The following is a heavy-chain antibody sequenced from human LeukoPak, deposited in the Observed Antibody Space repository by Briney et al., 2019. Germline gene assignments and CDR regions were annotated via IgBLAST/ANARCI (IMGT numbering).Heavy chain of an antibody. CDR3: AREARIVVVLGEFDY. V-gene: IGHV4-30-4*08. J-gene: IGHJ4*02. CDR1: GGSISSGDYY. CDR2: IYYSGST. D-gene: IGHD3-16*01. Sequence: KPTETLSLTCTVSGGSISSGDYYWSWIRQPPGKGLEWIGYIYYSGSTYYNPSLKSRVTISVDTSKNQFSLKLSSVTAADTAVYYCAREARIVVVLGEFDYWGQGTLVTVSS.